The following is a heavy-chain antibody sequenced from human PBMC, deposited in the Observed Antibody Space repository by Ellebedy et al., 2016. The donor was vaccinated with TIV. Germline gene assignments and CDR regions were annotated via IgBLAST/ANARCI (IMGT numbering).Heavy chain of an antibody. CDR2: ISSGGVSS. V-gene: IGHV3-23*01. Sequence: GGSLRLSCAASGFTFRNFAMTWVRQAPGKGLEWVSSISSGGVSSDYADSVRGRVTISRDNSKSTLYLQMDSLRADDSAEYYCAKLDSSGYYYGRLDYWGQGTLVTVSS. D-gene: IGHD3-22*01. CDR3: AKLDSSGYYYGRLDY. J-gene: IGHJ4*02. CDR1: GFTFRNFA.